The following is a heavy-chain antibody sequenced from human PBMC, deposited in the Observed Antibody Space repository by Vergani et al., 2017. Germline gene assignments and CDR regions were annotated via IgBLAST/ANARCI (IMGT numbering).Heavy chain of an antibody. V-gene: IGHV5-10-1*01. CDR2: IDPSDSYT. CDR1: GYSFTSYW. J-gene: IGHJ4*02. Sequence: EVQLVQSGAEVKKPGESLRISCKGSGYSFTSYWISWVRQMPGKGLVWMGRIDPSDSYTNYSPSFQGHVTISADKSISTAYLQWSSLKASDTAMYYCARLLYYDSSGPLVLDYWGQGTLVTVSS. D-gene: IGHD3-22*01. CDR3: ARLLYYDSSGPLVLDY.